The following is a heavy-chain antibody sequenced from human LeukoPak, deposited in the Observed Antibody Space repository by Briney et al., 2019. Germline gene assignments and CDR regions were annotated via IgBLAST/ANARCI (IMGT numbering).Heavy chain of an antibody. Sequence: RASVKVSCKASGYTFTGYYMHWVRQAPGQGLEWMGRINPNSDGTNYAQKFQGRVTMTRDTPISTAYMELSRLRSDDTAVYYCARTSYCGGDCYSGFGYWGQGTLVTVSS. CDR2: INPNSDGT. D-gene: IGHD2-21*02. J-gene: IGHJ4*02. CDR3: ARTSYCGGDCYSGFGY. CDR1: GYTFTGYY. V-gene: IGHV1-2*06.